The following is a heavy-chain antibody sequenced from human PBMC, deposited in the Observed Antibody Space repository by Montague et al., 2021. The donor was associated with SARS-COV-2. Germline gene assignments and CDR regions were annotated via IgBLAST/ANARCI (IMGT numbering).Heavy chain of an antibody. Sequence: SETLSLTCAVHGGSFSTYSWNWIRQPPGKGLEWIGEIHHGGSTNYNSSLTSRVTISADTSKNQFALKLTSVAAADTAVYYCARTGDGVVASPILGVGPYYAYYYMDVWGKGTTVTVSS. CDR1: GGSFSTYS. CDR3: ARTGDGVVASPILGVGPYYAYYYMDV. D-gene: IGHD2-15*01. V-gene: IGHV4-34*01. J-gene: IGHJ6*03. CDR2: IHHGGST.